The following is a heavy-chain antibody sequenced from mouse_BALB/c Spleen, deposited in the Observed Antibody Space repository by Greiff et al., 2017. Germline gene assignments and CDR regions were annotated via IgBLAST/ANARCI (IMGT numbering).Heavy chain of an antibody. CDR1: GYTFTSYT. CDR2: INPSSGYT. V-gene: IGHV1-4*01. D-gene: IGHD2-3*01. J-gene: IGHJ3*01. CDR3: ARYDYDGNFHWFDY. Sequence: QVQLQQSGAELARPGASVKMSCKASGYTFTSYTMHWVKQRPGQGLEWIGYINPSSGYTTYNQKFKDKATLTADKSSSTAYMQLSSLTSEDSAVYYCARYDYDGNFHWFDYWGQGTMVTVSA.